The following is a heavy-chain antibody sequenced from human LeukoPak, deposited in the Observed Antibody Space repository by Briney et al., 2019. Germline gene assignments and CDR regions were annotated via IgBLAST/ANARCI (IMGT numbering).Heavy chain of an antibody. CDR2: IYPGDSDT. V-gene: IGHV5-51*01. J-gene: IGHJ4*02. D-gene: IGHD3-10*01. CDR1: GYSFTSYW. CDR3: ARLRWPRGGRSSFDY. Sequence: GESQKISCKGSGYSFTSYWIGWVRQMPGKGLEWMGIIYPGDSDTRYSPSFQGQVTISADKPISTAYLQWSSLKASDTAMYYCARLRWPRGGRSSFDYWGQGALVTVSS.